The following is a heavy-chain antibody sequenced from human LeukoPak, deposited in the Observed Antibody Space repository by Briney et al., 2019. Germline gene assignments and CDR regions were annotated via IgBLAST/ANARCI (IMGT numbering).Heavy chain of an antibody. J-gene: IGHJ5*02. CDR3: ARVRGLLLWFGELLYPNWFDP. Sequence: NPSETMALTCAFYGGALRGYYWSRILEPPGKRIEWIGEINHSGSTNYNPSLKSRVTISVDTSKNQFSLKLSSVTAADTAVYYCARVRGLLLWFGELLYPNWFDPWGQGTLVTVSS. V-gene: IGHV4-34*01. CDR2: INHSGST. D-gene: IGHD3-10*01. CDR1: GGALRGYY.